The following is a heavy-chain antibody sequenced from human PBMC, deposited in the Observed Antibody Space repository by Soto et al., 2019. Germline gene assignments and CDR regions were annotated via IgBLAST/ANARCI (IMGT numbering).Heavy chain of an antibody. CDR2: ISGSGGST. D-gene: IGHD2-2*01. J-gene: IGHJ4*02. Sequence: EAQLLESGGGLEQPGGSLRLSCVGSGHTFHNYALPWVRQSPGKWLEWVAGISGSGGSTYYANSVRGRFTISRDDSKNTMYLQTNSLRSEDTAVYACANLSRGVGEVPAALNWGQGTLVTVSS. CDR3: ANLSRGVGEVPAALN. CDR1: GHTFHNYA. V-gene: IGHV3-23*01.